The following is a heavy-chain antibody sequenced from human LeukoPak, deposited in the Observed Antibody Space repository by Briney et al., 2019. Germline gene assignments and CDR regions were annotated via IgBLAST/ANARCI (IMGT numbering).Heavy chain of an antibody. Sequence: ASVKVSCKASGYTFTGYAMNWVRQAPGQGLEWMGWINTNTGNPTYAQGFTGRFVFSLDTSVSTAYLQISSLKAEDTAVYYCARDEEAAAGNRWFDPWGQGTLVTVSS. V-gene: IGHV7-4-1*02. J-gene: IGHJ5*02. CDR1: GYTFTGYA. D-gene: IGHD6-13*01. CDR2: INTNTGNP. CDR3: ARDEEAAAGNRWFDP.